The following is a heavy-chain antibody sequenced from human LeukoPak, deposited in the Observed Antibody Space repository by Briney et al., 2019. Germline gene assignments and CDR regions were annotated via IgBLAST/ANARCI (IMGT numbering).Heavy chain of an antibody. CDR3: ASGYTGYSAFDY. CDR1: DASISGHY. D-gene: IGHD5-12*01. J-gene: IGHJ4*02. CDR2: IYYSGNT. V-gene: IGHV4-59*08. Sequence: PSETLSLTCTVSDASISGHYLTWIRQPPGKGLEWIGYIYYSGNTNYNPSLKSRVTISVDTSKNQFSLKLSSVTAADTAIYYCASGYTGYSAFDYWGQGTLVTVSS.